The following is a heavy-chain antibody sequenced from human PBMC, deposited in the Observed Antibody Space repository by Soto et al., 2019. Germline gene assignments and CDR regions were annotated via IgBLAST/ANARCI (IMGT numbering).Heavy chain of an antibody. V-gene: IGHV1-69*06. J-gene: IGHJ4*02. D-gene: IGHD6-19*01. Sequence: ASVKVSCKASGGTFSSYAISWVRQAPGQGLEWMGGIIPIFGTANYAQKFQGRVTITADKSTSTAYMELSSLRSEDTAVYYCVLSSRSSGWLVCGYWGQGTLVTVSS. CDR2: IIPIFGTA. CDR3: VLSSRSSGWLVCGY. CDR1: GGTFSSYA.